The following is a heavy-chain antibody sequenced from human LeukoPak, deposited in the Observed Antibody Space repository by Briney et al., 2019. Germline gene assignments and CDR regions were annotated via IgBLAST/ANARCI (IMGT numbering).Heavy chain of an antibody. CDR3: AGSTSAYYFSALDV. D-gene: IGHD3-22*01. V-gene: IGHV4-59*01. CDR2: IYYSGST. J-gene: IGHJ3*01. CDR1: GGSISNYY. Sequence: SETLSLTCTVSGGSISNYYWSWIRQPPGKGQEWIGYIYYSGSTNYNPSLRSRVTISVDTSKNHFSLKLSAVTAADTALYYCAGSTSAYYFSALDVWGQGTVVTVSS.